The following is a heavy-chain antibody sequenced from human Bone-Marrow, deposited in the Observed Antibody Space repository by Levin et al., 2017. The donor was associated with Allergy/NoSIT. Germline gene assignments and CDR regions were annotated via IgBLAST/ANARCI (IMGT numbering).Heavy chain of an antibody. CDR2: IKSKTDGGTT. V-gene: IGHV3-15*01. CDR1: GFPFSNAW. J-gene: IGHJ5*02. CDR3: TTDGCSVRYCSGGSCYGYSGFDP. Sequence: LSLTCAASGFPFSNAWMSWVRQAPGKGLEWVGRIKSKTDGGTTDYAAPVKGRFTISRDDSKNTLYLQMNSLKTEDTAVYYCTTDGCSVRYCSGGSCYGYSGFDPWGQGTLVTVSS. D-gene: IGHD2-15*01.